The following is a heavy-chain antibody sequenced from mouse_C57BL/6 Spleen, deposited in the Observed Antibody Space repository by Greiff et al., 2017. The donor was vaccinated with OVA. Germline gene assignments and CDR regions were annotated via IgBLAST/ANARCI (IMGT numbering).Heavy chain of an antibody. CDR2: INYDGSST. J-gene: IGHJ1*03. D-gene: IGHD2-4*01. CDR3: ARDGGGNYDYDWYFDV. V-gene: IGHV5-16*01. CDR1: GFTFSDYY. Sequence: EVKLVESEGGLVQPGSSMKLSRTASGFTFSDYYMAWVRQVPEKGLEWVANINYDGSSTYYLDSLKSRFIISRDNAKNILYLQMSSLKSEDTATYYCARDGGGNYDYDWYFDVWGTGTTVTVSS.